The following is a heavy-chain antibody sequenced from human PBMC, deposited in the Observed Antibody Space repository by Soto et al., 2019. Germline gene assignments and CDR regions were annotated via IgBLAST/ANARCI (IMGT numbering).Heavy chain of an antibody. CDR1: GGSISSGGYY. V-gene: IGHV4-31*03. Sequence: QVQLQESGPGLVKPSQTLSLTCTVSGGSISSGGYYWSWIRQHPGKGLEWIGYIYYSGSTYYNPSPESRVIISVDTSTQPFSLKLSSVTAADTAVYYCARGRVVVVVAATRYWSDPWGQGTLVTVSS. CDR3: ARGRVVVVVAATRYWSDP. D-gene: IGHD2-15*01. J-gene: IGHJ5*02. CDR2: IYYSGST.